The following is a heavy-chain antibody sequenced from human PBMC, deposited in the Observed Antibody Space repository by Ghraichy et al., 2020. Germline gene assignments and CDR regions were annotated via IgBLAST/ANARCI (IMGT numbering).Heavy chain of an antibody. CDR1: GYTSTGYY. V-gene: IGHV1-2*02. J-gene: IGHJ4*02. CDR2: INPNSGGT. CDR3: ARDGYCGGDCYQKS. Sequence: ASVKVSCKASGYTSTGYYMHWVRQAPGQGLEWMGWINPNSGGTNYAQKFQGRVTMTRDTSISTAYMELSRLRSDDTAVYYCARDGYCGGDCYQKSWGQGTLVTVSS. D-gene: IGHD2-21*02.